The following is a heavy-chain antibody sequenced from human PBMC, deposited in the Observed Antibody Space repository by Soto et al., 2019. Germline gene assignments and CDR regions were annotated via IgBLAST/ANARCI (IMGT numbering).Heavy chain of an antibody. Sequence: QVQLVQSGAEVKKPGASVKVSCKASGYTFTGYYMHWVRQAPGQGLEWMGWINPNSGGTNYAQKFQGRVTMTRDTSISTAYMELSRLRSDDTAVYYCARLDGYCSSTSCYPNGVDYWGQGTLVTVSS. D-gene: IGHD2-2*03. J-gene: IGHJ4*02. CDR2: INPNSGGT. CDR3: ARLDGYCSSTSCYPNGVDY. CDR1: GYTFTGYY. V-gene: IGHV1-2*02.